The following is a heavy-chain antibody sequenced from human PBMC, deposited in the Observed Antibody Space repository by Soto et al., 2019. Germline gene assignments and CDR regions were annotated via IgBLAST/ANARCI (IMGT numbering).Heavy chain of an antibody. CDR2: ISGSGGST. V-gene: IGHV3-23*01. CDR3: AKELGLRRFLEWLPSAKNNFDY. Sequence: PGGSLRLSCAASGFTFSSYAMSWVRQAPGKGLEWVLAISGSGGSTYYADSVKGRFTISRDNSKNTLYLQMNSLRAEDTAVYYCAKELGLRRFLEWLPSAKNNFDYWGQGTLVTVSS. J-gene: IGHJ4*02. D-gene: IGHD3-3*01. CDR1: GFTFSSYA.